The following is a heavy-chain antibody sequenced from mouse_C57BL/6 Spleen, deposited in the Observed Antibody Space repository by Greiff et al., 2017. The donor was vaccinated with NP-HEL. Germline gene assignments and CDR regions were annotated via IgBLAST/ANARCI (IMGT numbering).Heavy chain of an antibody. D-gene: IGHD2-4*01. J-gene: IGHJ4*01. CDR3: ARGYYDYGDAMDY. Sequence: EVQLQQSGPELVKPGASVKISCKASGYTFTDYYMNWVKQSHGKSLEWIGDINPNNGGTSYNQKFKGKATLTVDKSSSTAYMELRSLTSEDSAVYYCARGYYDYGDAMDYWGQGTSVTVSS. CDR1: GYTFTDYY. V-gene: IGHV1-26*01. CDR2: INPNNGGT.